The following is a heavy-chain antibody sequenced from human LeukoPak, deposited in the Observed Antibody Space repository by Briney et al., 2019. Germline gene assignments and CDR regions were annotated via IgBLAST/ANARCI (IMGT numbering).Heavy chain of an antibody. CDR3: ARVNGGYSYGYPGDY. CDR2: ISAYNGNT. V-gene: IGHV1-18*01. CDR1: GYTFTSYG. D-gene: IGHD5-18*01. Sequence: ASVKVSCKASGYTFTSYGISWVRQAPGQGLEWMGWISAYNGNTNYAQKLQGRVTMTTDTSTSTAYMELSSLRSEDTAVYYCARVNGGYSYGYPGDYWGQGTLVTVSS. J-gene: IGHJ4*02.